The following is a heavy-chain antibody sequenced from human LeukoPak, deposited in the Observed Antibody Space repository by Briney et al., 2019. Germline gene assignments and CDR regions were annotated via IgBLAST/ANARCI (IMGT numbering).Heavy chain of an antibody. CDR2: IWYDGSKK. Sequence: GRSLRLSCAASGFTFSSFGTHWVRQAPGKGLEWVAVIWYDGSKKYYADSVKVRFTISRDNSKNTLYLQMNALRAEDTAVYYCARVANITTFGMDVWGQGTTVTVSS. D-gene: IGHD3-9*01. CDR1: GFTFSSFG. CDR3: ARVANITTFGMDV. J-gene: IGHJ6*02. V-gene: IGHV3-33*01.